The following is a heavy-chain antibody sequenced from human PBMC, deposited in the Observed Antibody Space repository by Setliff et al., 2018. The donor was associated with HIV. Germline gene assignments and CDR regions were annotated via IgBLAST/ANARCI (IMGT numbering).Heavy chain of an antibody. CDR2: INHRGST. CDR3: ARDQGYSYGSGPFHS. J-gene: IGHJ3*02. CDR1: GGSLSGYY. V-gene: IGHV4-34*01. Sequence: PSETLSLTCAVYGGSLSGYYCSWIRQPPGGGLEWIGQINHRGSTIYNPSLKSRVTISVGTSKNQFSLRLNSLTAADTAVYYCARDQGYSYGSGPFHSWGQGTMVTVSS. D-gene: IGHD5-18*01.